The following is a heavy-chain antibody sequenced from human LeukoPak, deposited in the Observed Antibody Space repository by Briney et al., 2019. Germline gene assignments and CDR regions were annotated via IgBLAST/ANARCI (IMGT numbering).Heavy chain of an antibody. CDR1: GLTFSSYW. V-gene: IGHV3-74*01. CDR2: IHSDGSST. D-gene: IGHD5/OR15-5a*01. Sequence: GGSLRLSCVASGLTFSSYWMHWVRQASGKGLVWVSRIHSDGSSTNYADSVKGRHTISRDNAKNTLFLQMNSLRAEDTAVYYCARGGSTYFQHWGQGTLVTVSS. J-gene: IGHJ1*01. CDR3: ARGGSTYFQH.